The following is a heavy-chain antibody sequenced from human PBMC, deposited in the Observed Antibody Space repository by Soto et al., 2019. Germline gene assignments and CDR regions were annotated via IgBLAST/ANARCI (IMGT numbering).Heavy chain of an antibody. CDR1: EFTFGRYR. Sequence: EVQLVESGGGLVKPGGSLGLSCAASEFTFGRYRMNWVRQAPGKGLGWVSSISSSSSYIYYADSVKGRFTISRDNAKNSLYLQMNSLRAEDTAVYYCARDQRDSGGSCYYFDYWGQGTLVTVSS. J-gene: IGHJ4*02. D-gene: IGHD2-15*01. CDR2: ISSSSSYI. CDR3: ARDQRDSGGSCYYFDY. V-gene: IGHV3-21*01.